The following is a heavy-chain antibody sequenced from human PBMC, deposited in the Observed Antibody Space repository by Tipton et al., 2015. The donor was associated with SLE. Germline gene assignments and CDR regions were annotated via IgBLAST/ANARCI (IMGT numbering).Heavy chain of an antibody. Sequence: SLRLSCAVSGFTFSTHWMSWVRQAPGKGLEWVALIPYDGSNKYYADSVKGRFTISRDNSKNTLYLQMNSLRPEDTAVYYCAREVEDTTDWYFDLWGRGTLVTVSS. D-gene: IGHD2-15*01. CDR2: IPYDGSNK. J-gene: IGHJ2*01. V-gene: IGHV3-30*19. CDR3: AREVEDTTDWYFDL. CDR1: GFTFSTHW.